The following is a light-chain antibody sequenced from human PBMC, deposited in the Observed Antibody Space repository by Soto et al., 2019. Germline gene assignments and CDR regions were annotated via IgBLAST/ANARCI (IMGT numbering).Light chain of an antibody. J-gene: IGKJ1*01. Sequence: EIVXTXXXXTXSLSXGXXXXXSXXAXXXVXXNYLAWYQQKPGQAPRPLIYGASSRATGIPDRFSGSGAGTDFTLTISRLESEDFAVYYCQQYGSSPWTFGQGTKVEIK. CDR1: XXVXXNY. CDR3: QQYGSSPWT. V-gene: IGKV3-20*01. CDR2: GAS.